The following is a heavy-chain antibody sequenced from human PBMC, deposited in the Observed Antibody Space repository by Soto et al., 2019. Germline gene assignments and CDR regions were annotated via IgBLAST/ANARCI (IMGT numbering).Heavy chain of an antibody. CDR2: IWYDGSNK. V-gene: IGHV3-33*01. CDR1: GFTFSSYG. CDR3: ARDLEYQPLYYMDV. Sequence: PGGSLRLSCAASGFTFSSYGMHWVRQAPGKGLEWVAVIWYDGSNKYYADSVKGRFTISRDNSKNTLYLQMNSLRAEDTAVYYCARDLEYQPLYYMDVWGKGTTVTVSS. D-gene: IGHD2-2*01. J-gene: IGHJ6*03.